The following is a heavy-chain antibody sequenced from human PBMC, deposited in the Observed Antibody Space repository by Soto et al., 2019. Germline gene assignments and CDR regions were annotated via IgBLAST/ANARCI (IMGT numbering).Heavy chain of an antibody. Sequence: EVQLLESGGGLVQPGGSLRLSCAASGFTFSSYAMSWVRQAPGKGLEWVSAISGSGGSTYYADSVKGRFNISRDNSKSALYLQMNSLRAEDTAVYYCARAGEGGLGLDYWGQGTLVTVSS. V-gene: IGHV3-23*01. J-gene: IGHJ4*02. CDR3: ARAGEGGLGLDY. D-gene: IGHD3-16*01. CDR2: ISGSGGST. CDR1: GFTFSSYA.